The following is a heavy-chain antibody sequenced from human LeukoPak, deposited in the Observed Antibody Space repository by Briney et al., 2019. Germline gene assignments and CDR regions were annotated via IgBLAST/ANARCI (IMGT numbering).Heavy chain of an antibody. J-gene: IGHJ6*03. CDR2: IKQDGSEK. D-gene: IGHD3-10*01. CDR1: GFTFGSYW. V-gene: IGHV3-7*01. CDR3: ARAGPMVRGVTTSLPMDV. Sequence: QPGGSLRLSCAASGFTFGSYWMSWVRQAPGKGLEWVANIKQDGSEKYYVDSVKGRFTISRDKAKNSLYLQMNSLRVEDTAVYYCARAGPMVRGVTTSLPMDVWGKGTTVTISS.